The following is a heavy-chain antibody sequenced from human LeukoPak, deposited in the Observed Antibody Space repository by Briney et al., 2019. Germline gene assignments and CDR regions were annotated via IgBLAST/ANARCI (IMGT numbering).Heavy chain of an antibody. D-gene: IGHD6-13*01. Sequence: QPGGSLRLSCAASGFTFNNYAMNWVRQAPGKGLEWVSAISGSGGSTYYADSVKGRFTISRDYSKNTLYLQMNSLRTEDTAVYYCAKGGDSSWYLDWFDPWGQGTLVTVSS. CDR2: ISGSGGST. J-gene: IGHJ5*02. CDR3: AKGGDSSWYLDWFDP. V-gene: IGHV3-23*01. CDR1: GFTFNNYA.